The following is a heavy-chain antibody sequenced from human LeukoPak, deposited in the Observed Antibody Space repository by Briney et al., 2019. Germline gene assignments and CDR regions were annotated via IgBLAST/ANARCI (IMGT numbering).Heavy chain of an antibody. V-gene: IGHV3-21*01. CDR3: ARDVGFDP. CDR2: IGSSSSYI. J-gene: IGHJ5*02. CDR1: GFTFSSYS. Sequence: GGSLRLSCAASGFTFSSYSMNWVRQAPGKGLEWVSSIGSSSSYIYYADSVKGRFTISRDNAKNSLYLQMNSLRAEDTAVYYCARDVGFDPWGQGTLVTVSS.